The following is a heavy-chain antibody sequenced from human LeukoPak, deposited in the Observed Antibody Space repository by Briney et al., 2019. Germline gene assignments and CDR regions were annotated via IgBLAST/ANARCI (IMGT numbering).Heavy chain of an antibody. Sequence: ASVKVSCKASGYTFTGYYMHWVRQARGQGLEWMGWINPNSGGTNYAQKFQGRVTMTRDTSISTAYMELSRLRSDDTAVYYCAREGVGYCSSTSCFNDYWGQGTLVTVSS. CDR3: AREGVGYCSSTSCFNDY. D-gene: IGHD2-2*01. CDR2: INPNSGGT. CDR1: GYTFTGYY. J-gene: IGHJ4*02. V-gene: IGHV1-2*02.